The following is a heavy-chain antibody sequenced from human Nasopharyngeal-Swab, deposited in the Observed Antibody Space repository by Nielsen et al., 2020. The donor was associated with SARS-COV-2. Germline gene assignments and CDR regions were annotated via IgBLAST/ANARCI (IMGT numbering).Heavy chain of an antibody. CDR2: IIPILGIA. Sequence: NVSCKPAGGTYSSYAISWVRQAPGQGREWMGRIIPILGIANYAQKFQGRVTITADKSASTAYMELSSLRSEDTAVYYCAREPPHYYDSSGLASNWFDPWGQGTLVTVSS. D-gene: IGHD3-22*01. CDR1: GGTYSSYA. CDR3: AREPPHYYDSSGLASNWFDP. V-gene: IGHV1-69*04. J-gene: IGHJ5*02.